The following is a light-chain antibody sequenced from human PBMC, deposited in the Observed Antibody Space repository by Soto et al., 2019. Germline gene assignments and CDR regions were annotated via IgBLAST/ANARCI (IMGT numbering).Light chain of an antibody. Sequence: EIVMTQSPATLSVSPGERATLSCRASQSVSSNLAWYQQKPGQAPRLLIYGASTRATGIPARFSGSGSGTEFPLTISSLQSEEFDLYYCQQYNKFPPLTFGGGTKVEIK. CDR1: QSVSSN. V-gene: IGKV3-15*01. CDR3: QQYNKFPPLT. J-gene: IGKJ4*01. CDR2: GAS.